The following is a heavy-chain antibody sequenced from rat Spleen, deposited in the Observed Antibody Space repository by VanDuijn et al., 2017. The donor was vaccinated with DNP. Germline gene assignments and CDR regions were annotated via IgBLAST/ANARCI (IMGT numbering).Heavy chain of an antibody. CDR3: ATVYGDA. CDR2: IIYDGSGT. D-gene: IGHD1-6*01. V-gene: IGHV5S10*01. J-gene: IGHJ4*01. CDR1: GFTFSDYS. Sequence: EVQLVESGGGLVQPGRSLKLSCEASGFTFSDYSMAWVRQAPKKGLEWVAMIIYDGSGTYYGDSVKGRFTISRDNAKSTLYLQMDSLRSEDTATYYCATVYGDAWGQGTSVTVSS.